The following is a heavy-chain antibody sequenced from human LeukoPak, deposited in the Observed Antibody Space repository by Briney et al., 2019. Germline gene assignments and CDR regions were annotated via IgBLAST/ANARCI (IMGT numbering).Heavy chain of an antibody. Sequence: PSETLSLTCTVSGGSISSYYWSWIRQPPGKGLEWIGYTYYSGSTNYNPSLKSRVTISVDTSKNQFSLKLSSVTAADTAVYYCARGSIAAAGDAFDIWGQGTMVTVSS. CDR2: TYYSGST. V-gene: IGHV4-59*01. D-gene: IGHD6-13*01. CDR3: ARGSIAAAGDAFDI. CDR1: GGSISSYY. J-gene: IGHJ3*02.